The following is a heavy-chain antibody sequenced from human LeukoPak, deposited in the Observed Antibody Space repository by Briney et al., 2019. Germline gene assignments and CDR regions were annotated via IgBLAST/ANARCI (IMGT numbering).Heavy chain of an antibody. CDR1: GFTFSSYA. Sequence: PGGSLRLSCVASGFTFSSYAMHWVRQAPGKGLEWVAVIPYDGRNKYYADSVKGRFTISRDNSKNTLYLQMNSLRAEDTAVYYCARVEMATIFDYWGQGTLVTVSS. CDR2: IPYDGRNK. D-gene: IGHD5-24*01. V-gene: IGHV3-30*14. J-gene: IGHJ4*02. CDR3: ARVEMATIFDY.